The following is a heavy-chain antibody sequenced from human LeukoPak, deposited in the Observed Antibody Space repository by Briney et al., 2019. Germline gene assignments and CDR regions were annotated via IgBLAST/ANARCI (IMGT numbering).Heavy chain of an antibody. J-gene: IGHJ6*02. Sequence: SVKVSCKASGGTFSSYAISWMRQAPGQGLEWMGRIIPIFGIANYAQKFQGRVTITADKSTSTAYMELSSLRSEDTAVYYCARDSHYDFWSGYYSYYYGMDVWGQGTTVTVSS. CDR3: ARDSHYDFWSGYYSYYYGMDV. CDR2: IIPIFGIA. CDR1: GGTFSSYA. D-gene: IGHD3-3*01. V-gene: IGHV1-69*04.